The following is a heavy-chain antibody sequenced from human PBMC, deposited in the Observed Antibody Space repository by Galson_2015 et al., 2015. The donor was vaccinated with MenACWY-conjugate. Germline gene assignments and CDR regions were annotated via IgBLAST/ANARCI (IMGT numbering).Heavy chain of an antibody. CDR2: IYPGDSDT. D-gene: IGHD6-6*01. Sequence: QSGAEVKKPGESLKISCKASGYRFTNSWIAWVRQMPGKGLEWMGIIYPGDSDTRYSPSFQGQVTISADKSIVTAYLQWSSLKASDTAMYYCARQGSSSSWFDPWGQGTLVTVSS. V-gene: IGHV5-51*01. CDR3: ARQGSSSSWFDP. CDR1: GYRFTNSW. J-gene: IGHJ5*02.